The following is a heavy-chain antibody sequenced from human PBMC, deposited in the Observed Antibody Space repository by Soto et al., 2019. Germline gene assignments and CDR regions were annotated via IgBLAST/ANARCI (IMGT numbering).Heavy chain of an antibody. CDR1: GGSISGYY. CDR3: AISWIWGGKNYYYGMDF. V-gene: IGHV4-59*12. CDR2: IYYSGTT. J-gene: IGHJ6*02. D-gene: IGHD7-27*01. Sequence: SETLSLTCTVSGGSISGYYWSWIRQPPGKGLEWIGYIYYSGTTNYNPSLKSRVTISVDKSKNQFSLKLSSVTAADTAVYYCAISWIWGGKNYYYGMDFWGQGSTVTCSS.